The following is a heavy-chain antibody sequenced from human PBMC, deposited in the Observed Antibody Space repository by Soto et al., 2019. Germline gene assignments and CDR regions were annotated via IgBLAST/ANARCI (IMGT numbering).Heavy chain of an antibody. Sequence: GGSLRLSCAASGFTFSSYGMHWVRQAPGKGLEWVAVISYDGSNKYYAESVKGRFTISRDNSKNTLYLQMNSLRAEDTAVYYCAKGGYFYDSSGYWSLPDYYYGMDVWGQGTTVTVSS. D-gene: IGHD3-22*01. CDR2: ISYDGSNK. J-gene: IGHJ6*02. V-gene: IGHV3-30*18. CDR1: GFTFSSYG. CDR3: AKGGYFYDSSGYWSLPDYYYGMDV.